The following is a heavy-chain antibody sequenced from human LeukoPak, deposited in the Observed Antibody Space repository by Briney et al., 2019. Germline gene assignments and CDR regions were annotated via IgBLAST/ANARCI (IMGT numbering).Heavy chain of an antibody. CDR2: VDPEDGET. Sequence: ASVKISCKVSGYTFTDYYMHWVQQAPGKGLEWMGLVDPEDGETIYAEKFQGRVTITADTSTDTAYMELSSLRSEDTAVYYCATDAVATAEYYFDYWGQGTPVTVSS. D-gene: IGHD5-12*01. J-gene: IGHJ4*02. CDR3: ATDAVATAEYYFDY. CDR1: GYTFTDYY. V-gene: IGHV1-69-2*01.